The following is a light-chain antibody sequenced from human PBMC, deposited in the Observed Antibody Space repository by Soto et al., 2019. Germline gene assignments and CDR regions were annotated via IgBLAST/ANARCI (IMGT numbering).Light chain of an antibody. CDR2: DVT. Sequence: QSALTQPASVSGSPGQSITISCTGTGSDFGGYNYVSWYQQHPGKAPKLMIYDVTNRPSGVSNRFSGSKSGNTASLTISGLQAEDEADHYCSSYTSSSRVFGTGTKVPVL. CDR3: SSYTSSSRV. V-gene: IGLV2-14*03. J-gene: IGLJ1*01. CDR1: GSDFGGYNY.